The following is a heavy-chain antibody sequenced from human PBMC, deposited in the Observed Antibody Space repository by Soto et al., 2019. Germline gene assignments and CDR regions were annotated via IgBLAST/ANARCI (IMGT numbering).Heavy chain of an antibody. CDR2: IQSDGSST. CDR1: GFSLSSYW. CDR3: AREKAVAGTTFDY. D-gene: IGHD6-19*01. V-gene: IGHV3-74*01. J-gene: IGHJ4*02. Sequence: EVQLVESGGGSVQPGGSLRLSCAASGFSLSSYWMHWVRQVPGKGLVWVSRIQSDGSSTNYADSVKGRFTISKDNAKNTLSLQMDSLRVEDTAVYYCAREKAVAGTTFDYWGQGTLVTVSS.